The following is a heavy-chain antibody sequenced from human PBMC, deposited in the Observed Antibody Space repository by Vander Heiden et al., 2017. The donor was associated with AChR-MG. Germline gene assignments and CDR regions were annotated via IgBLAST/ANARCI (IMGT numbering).Heavy chain of an antibody. CDR2: INHSGST. J-gene: IGHJ6*02. V-gene: IGHV4-34*01. D-gene: IGHD3-10*01. CDR1: GGSFRGYY. Sequence: QLHLQQWGAGLLKPSETLSLTCAVYGGSFRGYYWSWIRQPPGKGLEWIGEINHSGSTNYHPSLKSRVTISVDTSKTQFSLKLSSVTAADTAVYYCARDERMTMVRSYGMDVWGQGTTVTVSS. CDR3: ARDERMTMVRSYGMDV.